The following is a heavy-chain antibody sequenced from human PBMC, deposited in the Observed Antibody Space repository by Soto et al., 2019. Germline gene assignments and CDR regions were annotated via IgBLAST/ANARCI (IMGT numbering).Heavy chain of an antibody. J-gene: IGHJ4*02. V-gene: IGHV3-73*02. CDR1: GFTFSGSA. CDR2: IRRRAKDYAT. CDR3: TRTFDGSYYVSAEFDY. Sequence: EVQLVESGGDLVQPGGSLKLSCAASGFTFSGSAMHWVRQASGKGLEWVGHIRRRAKDYATVYAASVKGRFFIYREDSRITAYLQIDSLKTDDTAVYYCTRTFDGSYYVSAEFDYWGQGTLVTVSS. D-gene: IGHD3-10*01.